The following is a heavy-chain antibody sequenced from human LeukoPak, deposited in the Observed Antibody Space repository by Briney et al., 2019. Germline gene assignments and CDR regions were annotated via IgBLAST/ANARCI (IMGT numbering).Heavy chain of an antibody. CDR3: AKVVAAHYYFDY. D-gene: IGHD6-6*01. V-gene: IGHV3-23*01. Sequence: GSLRLSCAASGFTFSSYAMSWVRQAPGKGLEWVSAISGSGGSTYYADSVKGRFTISRDNSKNTLYLQMNSLRAEDTAVYYCAKVVAAHYYFDYWGQGTLVTVSS. CDR1: GFTFSSYA. J-gene: IGHJ4*02. CDR2: ISGSGGST.